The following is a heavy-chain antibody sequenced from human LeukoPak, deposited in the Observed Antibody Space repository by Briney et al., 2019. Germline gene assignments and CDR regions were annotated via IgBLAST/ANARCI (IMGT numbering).Heavy chain of an antibody. CDR3: ARRTATTKKLDY. J-gene: IGHJ4*02. D-gene: IGHD1-1*01. CDR1: GYTFSTYG. Sequence: GASVKVSCKASGYTFSTYGISWVRQAPGQGLEWMGWISAYNGNTNYAQQFQGRVTMTTDTSTSTAYMELRSLRSDDTARYYCARRTATTKKLDYWGQGSLVIVSS. V-gene: IGHV1-18*01. CDR2: ISAYNGNT.